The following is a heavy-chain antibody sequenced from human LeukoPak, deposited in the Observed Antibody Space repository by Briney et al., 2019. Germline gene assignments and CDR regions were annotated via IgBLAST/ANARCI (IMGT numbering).Heavy chain of an antibody. CDR3: ARVSRVWYTRYYFDY. V-gene: IGHV3-53*01. Sequence: GGSLRLSCAASGFTVSSNYMSWVRQAPGKGLEWVSVIYSGGSTYYADSVKGRFTISRDSSKNTLYLQMNSLRAEDTAVYYCARVSRVWYTRYYFDYWGQGTLVTVSS. CDR2: IYSGGST. CDR1: GFTVSSNY. D-gene: IGHD2-8*01. J-gene: IGHJ4*02.